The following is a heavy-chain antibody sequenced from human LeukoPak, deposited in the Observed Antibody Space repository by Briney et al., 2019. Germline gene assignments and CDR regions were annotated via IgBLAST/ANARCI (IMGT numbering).Heavy chain of an antibody. V-gene: IGHV3-23*01. CDR1: GFTFSSYA. D-gene: IGHD3-22*01. J-gene: IGHJ3*02. CDR2: ISGSGGST. CDR3: AREPQGDSSGYDAFDI. Sequence: PGGSLRLSCAASGFTFSSYAMSWVRQAPGKGLEWVSDISGSGGSTYYADSVKGRFTISRDNSKNTLYLQMNSLRAEDTAVYYCAREPQGDSSGYDAFDIWGQGTMVTVSS.